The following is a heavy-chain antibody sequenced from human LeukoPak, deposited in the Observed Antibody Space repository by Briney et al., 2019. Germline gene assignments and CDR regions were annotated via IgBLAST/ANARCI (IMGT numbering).Heavy chain of an antibody. CDR1: GFIFNTHG. Sequence: PGGSLRLSCAASGFIFNTHGMHWIRQPPGKGLEWIGEINHSGSTNYNPSLKSRVTISVDTSKNQFSLKLSSVTAADTAVYYCARAGSYGYDYWGQGTLVTVSS. D-gene: IGHD5-18*01. J-gene: IGHJ4*02. V-gene: IGHV4-34*01. CDR3: ARAGSYGYDY. CDR2: INHSGST.